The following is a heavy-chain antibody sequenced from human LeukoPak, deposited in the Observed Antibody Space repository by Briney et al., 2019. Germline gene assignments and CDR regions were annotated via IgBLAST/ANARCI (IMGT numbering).Heavy chain of an antibody. CDR3: ANPRYDSSGYYYVD. Sequence: ASVKVSCTASGYTFTDYTMHWLRQAPGQRLDWMGWINGGSGNTKYSPEFQGRLTITRDTSASTAYMELSSLRSEDTAVYYCANPRYDSSGYYYVDWGQGTLVTVSS. CDR2: INGGSGNT. V-gene: IGHV1-3*01. CDR1: GYTFTDYT. D-gene: IGHD3-22*01. J-gene: IGHJ4*02.